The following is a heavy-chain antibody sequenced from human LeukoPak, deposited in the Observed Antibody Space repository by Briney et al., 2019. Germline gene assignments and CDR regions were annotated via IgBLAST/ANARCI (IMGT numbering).Heavy chain of an antibody. J-gene: IGHJ4*02. V-gene: IGHV3-9*03. Sequence: GGSLRLSCAASGCTFDDYAMHWVRQAPGKGLEWVSGISWNSGSIGYADSVKGRFTISRDNAKNSLYLQMNSLRAEDMALYYCAKDSGIQSFDYWGQGTLVTVSS. D-gene: IGHD5-18*01. CDR1: GCTFDDYA. CDR3: AKDSGIQSFDY. CDR2: ISWNSGSI.